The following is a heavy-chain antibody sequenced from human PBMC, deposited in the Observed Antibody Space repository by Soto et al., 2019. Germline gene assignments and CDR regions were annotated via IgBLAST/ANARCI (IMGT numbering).Heavy chain of an antibody. CDR1: GFSLSTSGVG. J-gene: IGHJ5*02. Sequence: ESCPTLVNPTQTLTLTCTFSGFSLSTSGVGVGWIRQPPGKALEWLALIYWNDDKRYSPSLKSRLTITKDTSKNQVVLTMTNMDPVDTATYYCAQILWFGELLCWFDPWGQGTLVTVSS. V-gene: IGHV2-5*01. CDR3: AQILWFGELLCWFDP. CDR2: IYWNDDK. D-gene: IGHD3-10*01.